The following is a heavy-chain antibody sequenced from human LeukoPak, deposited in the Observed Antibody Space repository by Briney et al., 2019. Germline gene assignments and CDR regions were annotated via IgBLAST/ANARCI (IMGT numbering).Heavy chain of an antibody. J-gene: IGHJ5*02. CDR3: ARGNGYYYGSGILNWFDP. CDR2: INHSGST. D-gene: IGHD3-10*01. CDR1: GVSFSGYY. V-gene: IGHV4-34*01. Sequence: SETLSLTCAVYGVSFSGYYWGWIRQPPGKGLEWIGEINHSGSTNYNPSLKSRVTISVDTSKNQFSLKLSSVTAADTAVYYCARGNGYYYGSGILNWFDPWGQGTLVTVSS.